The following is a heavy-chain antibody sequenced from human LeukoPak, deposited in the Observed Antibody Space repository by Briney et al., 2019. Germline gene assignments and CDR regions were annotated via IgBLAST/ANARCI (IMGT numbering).Heavy chain of an antibody. D-gene: IGHD3-9*01. Sequence: GGSLRLSCAASGSTFSNYEMNWVRQAPGKGLEWVSYITSSGSTIYYAASVKGRFTISRDNAKNSLYLQMNNLRAEDTAVYYCARDSRDILTGYLSGMDVWGKGTTVTVSS. CDR2: ITSSGSTI. J-gene: IGHJ6*04. CDR1: GSTFSNYE. CDR3: ARDSRDILTGYLSGMDV. V-gene: IGHV3-48*03.